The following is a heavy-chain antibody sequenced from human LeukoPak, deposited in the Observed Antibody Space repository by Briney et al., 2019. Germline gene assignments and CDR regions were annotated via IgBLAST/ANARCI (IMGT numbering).Heavy chain of an antibody. CDR2: IYTSGST. Sequence: SETLSLTCTVSGGSISSYYWSWIRQPAGKGLEWIGRIYTSGSTNYNPSPKSRVTMSVGTSKNQFSLKLSSVTAADTAVYYCARHFASSSYSNNWFDPWGQGTLVTVSS. J-gene: IGHJ5*02. CDR3: ARHFASSSYSNNWFDP. V-gene: IGHV4-4*07. D-gene: IGHD6-6*01. CDR1: GGSISSYY.